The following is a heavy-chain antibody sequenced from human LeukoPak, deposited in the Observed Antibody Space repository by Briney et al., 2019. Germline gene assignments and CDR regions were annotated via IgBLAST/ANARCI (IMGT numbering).Heavy chain of an antibody. CDR2: IYHSGRV. CDR1: AHSISRGYY. D-gene: IGHD6-19*01. CDR3: ARLGPHGGWLVGGPEADDF. J-gene: IGHJ4*02. Sequence: SDTLSLTCTVCAHSISRGYYWGSIRQPPGKGLKCIGRIYHSGRVSYNRALTSRVTISVDTSKNQYSLKLSSVTAADTAVYYCARLGPHGGWLVGGPEADDFWGQGTLVTVSS. V-gene: IGHV4-38-2*02.